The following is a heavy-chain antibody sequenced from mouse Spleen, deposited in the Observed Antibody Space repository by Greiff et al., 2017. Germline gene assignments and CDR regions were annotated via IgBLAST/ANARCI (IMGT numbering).Heavy chain of an antibody. CDR1: GYSITSGYY. D-gene: IGHD2-3*01. J-gene: IGHJ2*01. V-gene: IGHV3-6*01. CDR2: ISYDGSN. CDR3: ASSDGYYDY. Sequence: EVQLQQSGPGLVKPSQSLSLTCSVTGYSITSGYYWNWIRQFPGNKLEWMGYISYDGSNNYNPSLKNRISITRDTSKNQFFLKLNSVTTEDTATYYCASSDGYYDYWGQGTTLTVSS.